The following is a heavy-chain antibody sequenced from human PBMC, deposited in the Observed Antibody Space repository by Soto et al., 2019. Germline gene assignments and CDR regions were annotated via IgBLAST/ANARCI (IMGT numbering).Heavy chain of an antibody. CDR2: ISGSGGST. J-gene: IGHJ4*02. V-gene: IGHV3-23*02. CDR1: GFTFSTYA. D-gene: IGHD3-3*01. Sequence: GGSLRLSCAASGFTFSTYAMSWVRQAPGKGLEWVSGISGSGGSTYYGDSVKGRFTISRDNSKNTLYLHMNTLRAEDTAVYYCARVSLRVLRSLEWLFGYFDYWGQGTLVTVSS. CDR3: ARVSLRVLRSLEWLFGYFDY.